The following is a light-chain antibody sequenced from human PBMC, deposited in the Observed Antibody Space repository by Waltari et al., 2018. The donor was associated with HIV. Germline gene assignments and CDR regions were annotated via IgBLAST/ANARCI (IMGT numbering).Light chain of an antibody. J-gene: IGKJ4*01. Sequence: DIVMTQSPASLAVSLGEGAYINWKSSPRVVYSSNNKNYLAWYQQKPGQPPKLLIYWASTRESGVPDRFSGSGSGTDFTLTISSLQAEDVAVYYCQQYYSTLLTFGGGTKVEIK. V-gene: IGKV4-1*01. CDR1: PRVVYSSNNKNY. CDR2: WAS. CDR3: QQYYSTLLT.